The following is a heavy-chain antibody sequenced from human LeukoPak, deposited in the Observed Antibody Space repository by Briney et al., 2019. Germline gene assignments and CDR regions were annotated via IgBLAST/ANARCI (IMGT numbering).Heavy chain of an antibody. CDR1: GFTFSSYA. V-gene: IGHV3-23*01. Sequence: GGSLRLSCAASGFTFSSYAMSWVRQAPGKGLEWVSAISGSGGSTYYADSVKGRFTISRDSSKNTLYLQMNSLRAEDTAVYYCAEDTRVGWFDPWGQGTLVTVSS. J-gene: IGHJ5*02. D-gene: IGHD2-15*01. CDR2: ISGSGGST. CDR3: AEDTRVGWFDP.